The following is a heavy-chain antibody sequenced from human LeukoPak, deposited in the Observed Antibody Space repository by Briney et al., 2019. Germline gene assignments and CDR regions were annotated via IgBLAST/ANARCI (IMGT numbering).Heavy chain of an antibody. V-gene: IGHV3-9*01. CDR3: ARDRIEQQRTLGRSSNYYYYYYMDV. CDR2: ISWNSGSI. D-gene: IGHD6-13*01. Sequence: PGGSLRLSCAASGFTFDDYAMHWVRQAPGKGLEWVSGISWNSGSIGYADSVKGRFTISRDNAKNSLYLQMNSLRAEDTAVYYCARDRIEQQRTLGRSSNYYYYYYMDVWGKGTTVTVSS. CDR1: GFTFDDYA. J-gene: IGHJ6*03.